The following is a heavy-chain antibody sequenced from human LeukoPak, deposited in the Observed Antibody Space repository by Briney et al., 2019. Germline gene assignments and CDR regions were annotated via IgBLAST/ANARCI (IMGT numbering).Heavy chain of an antibody. CDR3: ARGVLLWFGELTSGSAFDI. Sequence: SVKVSCTASGGTFSTYAISWVRQAPGQGLEWMGGIIPIFGTANYAQKFQGRVTITADESTSTAYMELSSLRSEDTAVYYCARGVLLWFGELTSGSAFDIWGQGTMVTVSS. CDR2: IIPIFGTA. D-gene: IGHD3-10*01. CDR1: GGTFSTYA. V-gene: IGHV1-69*13. J-gene: IGHJ3*02.